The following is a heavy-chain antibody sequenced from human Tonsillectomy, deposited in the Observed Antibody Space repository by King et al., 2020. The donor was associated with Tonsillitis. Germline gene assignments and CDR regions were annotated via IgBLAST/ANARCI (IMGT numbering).Heavy chain of an antibody. J-gene: IGHJ6*02. V-gene: IGHV3-30-3*01. Sequence: VQLVESGGGVVPPGRSLRLSCAASDFTFGSYSMHWVRQAPGKGLEWLAYISYDGSKEYFADSFKGRLTISRDNSKNTLYLQMNSLTADDMGVYHCARAPSPYSASGSFSPHLYGLDVWGQGATVTVS. CDR2: ISYDGSKE. CDR1: DFTFGSYS. D-gene: IGHD3-10*01. CDR3: ARAPSPYSASGSFSPHLYGLDV.